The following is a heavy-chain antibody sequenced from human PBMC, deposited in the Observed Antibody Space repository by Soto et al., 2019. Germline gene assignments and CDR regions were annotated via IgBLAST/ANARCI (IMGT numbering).Heavy chain of an antibody. CDR2: ISSSGSTI. CDR1: GFTFSDYY. J-gene: IGHJ4*02. Sequence: SGGSLRLSCAASGFTFSDYYMSWIRQAPGKGLEWVSYISSSGSTIYYADSVKGRFTISRDNAKNSLYLQMNSLRAEDTAVYFCARGDVVVVAATAYYFDYWGQGTLVTVSS. V-gene: IGHV3-11*01. CDR3: ARGDVVVVAATAYYFDY. D-gene: IGHD2-15*01.